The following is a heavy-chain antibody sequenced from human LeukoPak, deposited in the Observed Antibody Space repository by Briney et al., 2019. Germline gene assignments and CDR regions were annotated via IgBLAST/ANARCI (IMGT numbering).Heavy chain of an antibody. CDR3: AREDIVVVVAATYFDY. D-gene: IGHD2-15*01. V-gene: IGHV3-30*03. CDR1: GFTFSSYG. J-gene: IGHJ4*02. CDR2: ISYDGSNK. Sequence: GGSLRLSCAASGFTFSSYGMHWVRQAPGKGLEWVAVISYDGSNKYYADSVKGRFTISRDNSKNTLYLQMNSLRAEDTAVYYCAREDIVVVVAATYFDYWGQGTLVTVSS.